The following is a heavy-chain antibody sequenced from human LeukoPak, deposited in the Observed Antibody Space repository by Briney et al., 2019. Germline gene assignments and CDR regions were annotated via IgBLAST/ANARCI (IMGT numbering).Heavy chain of an antibody. J-gene: IGHJ1*01. D-gene: IGHD3-22*01. CDR2: IKQDGREK. V-gene: IGHV3-7*04. CDR3: AKESSSYPWDFQH. CDR1: GFTFGTYW. Sequence: GGSLRLSCAASGFTFGTYWMSWVRQAPGKGLEWVATIKQDGREKYYVDSVKGRFTISRDNAKNSLYLQMNSVRAEDAAVYYCAKESSSYPWDFQHWGQGTLVTVSS.